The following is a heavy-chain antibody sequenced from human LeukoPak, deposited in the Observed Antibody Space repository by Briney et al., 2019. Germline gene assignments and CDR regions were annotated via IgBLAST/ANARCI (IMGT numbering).Heavy chain of an antibody. CDR2: IYYSGST. CDR3: ARSYYYDYRQIDY. CDR1: GDSISTSSYY. V-gene: IGHV4-39*01. J-gene: IGHJ4*02. Sequence: SETLSLTCTVSGDSISTSSYYWGWIRQPPGKGLDWLGSIYYSGSTYYNPSLKSRVTISVDTFKNQFSLNLYSVTAADTAVFYCARSYYYDYRQIDYWGQGTLVTVSS. D-gene: IGHD3-22*01.